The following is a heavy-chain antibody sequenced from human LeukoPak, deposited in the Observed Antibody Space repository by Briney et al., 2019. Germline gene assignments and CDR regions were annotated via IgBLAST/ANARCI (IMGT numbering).Heavy chain of an antibody. D-gene: IGHD1-26*01. CDR1: GDIFNSYS. V-gene: IGHV1-69*05. CDR3: ARVGRSRGALPNFYYYMDV. Sequence: SVKVSCKASGDIFNSYSVSWVRQAPGQGLEWMGGIIPIFGSTNYAQKFEGRVTITTDQSTTTVYMELTSLTSEDTAVYYCARVGRSRGALPNFYYYMDVWGKGTTVTVSS. J-gene: IGHJ6*03. CDR2: IIPIFGST.